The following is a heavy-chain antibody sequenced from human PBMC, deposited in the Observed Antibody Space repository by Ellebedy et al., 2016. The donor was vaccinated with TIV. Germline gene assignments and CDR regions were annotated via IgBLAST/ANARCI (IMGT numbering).Heavy chain of an antibody. V-gene: IGHV1-2*02. CDR3: ARDNSAYEGTAFDI. CDR1: GYTFTGYH. CDR2: IYPYNGAT. Sequence: ASVKVSCKASGYTFTGYHIHWVRQAPGQGLEWMGWIYPYNGATNYAQKFQGRVTMTRDTSISTGYMELSGLKSDDTAVYYCARDNSAYEGTAFDIWGQGTMVTVSS. D-gene: IGHD5-12*01. J-gene: IGHJ3*02.